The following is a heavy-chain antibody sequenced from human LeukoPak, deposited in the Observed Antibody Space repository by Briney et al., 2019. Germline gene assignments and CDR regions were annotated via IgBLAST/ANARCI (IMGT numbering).Heavy chain of an antibody. CDR3: ARTRDSSGCFDF. J-gene: IGHJ4*02. V-gene: IGHV3-21*01. CDR2: ISTGSSYI. CDR1: GFTFSSYR. Sequence: GGSLRLSCAASGFTFSSYRMNWVRQAPGKGLEWVSSISTGSSYIFYGNSVKGRCTLSRDNADNSLYLQMNSLRAEDTAVYYCARTRDSSGCFDFWGQGPLVTVSS. D-gene: IGHD6-19*01.